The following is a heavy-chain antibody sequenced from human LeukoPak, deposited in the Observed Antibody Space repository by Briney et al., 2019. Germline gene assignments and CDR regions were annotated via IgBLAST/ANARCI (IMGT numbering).Heavy chain of an antibody. CDR1: GFTFSSYW. V-gene: IGHV3-74*01. CDR3: ARDGDSGVDY. CDR2: VNSDGSTT. J-gene: IGHJ4*02. D-gene: IGHD1-26*01. Sequence: GGSLRLSCAASGFTFSSYWMHWVRQAPGKGLVWVSRVNSDGSTTNYADSVKGRFTISRDNAKNTLYLQMNGLRAEDTAVYYCARDGDSGVDYWGQGTLVTVSS.